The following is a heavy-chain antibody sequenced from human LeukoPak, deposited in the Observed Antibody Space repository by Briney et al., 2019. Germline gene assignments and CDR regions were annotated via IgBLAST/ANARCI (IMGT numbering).Heavy chain of an antibody. CDR1: GYTFTGYY. CDR3: ARLGGGSSWSNFDF. J-gene: IGHJ4*02. Sequence: GASVKVSCKASGYTFTGYYMHWVRQAPGQGLEWMGWISPNSGATNYAQNFQARVTMTGDTSISTAYMELSSLRSDDTAVYYCARLGGGSSWSNFDFWGRGTLVTVSS. CDR2: ISPNSGAT. D-gene: IGHD6-13*01. V-gene: IGHV1-2*02.